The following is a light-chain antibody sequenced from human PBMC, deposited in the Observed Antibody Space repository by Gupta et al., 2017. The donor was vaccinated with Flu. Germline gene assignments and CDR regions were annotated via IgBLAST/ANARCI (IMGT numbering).Light chain of an antibody. J-gene: IGLJ3*02. Sequence: QSVLTQPPSVSGAPGQRVTISCTGSSSNIGVPYDVHWYQQLPGAAPKLLIFGNTNRPSGVPDRFSGSKSGTSASLAIAGLQAEDEADYFCQSYDNTLSGWVFGGGTKLTVL. CDR1: SSNIGVPYD. V-gene: IGLV1-40*01. CDR3: QSYDNTLSGWV. CDR2: GNT.